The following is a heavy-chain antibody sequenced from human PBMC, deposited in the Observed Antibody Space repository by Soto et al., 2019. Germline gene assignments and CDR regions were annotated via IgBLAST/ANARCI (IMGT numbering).Heavy chain of an antibody. CDR3: ARVLPPFDP. V-gene: IGHV1-18*01. J-gene: IGHJ5*02. Sequence: QVQLVQAGAEVKKPGASVKVSCKASGYTFTSYGISWVRQAPGQGLDWMGWINAYNGTTNYAQKLQGRVTMTTDTPTSTAYVELRSLRADDTAVYYCARVLPPFDPWGQGTLVTVSS. CDR2: INAYNGTT. CDR1: GYTFTSYG.